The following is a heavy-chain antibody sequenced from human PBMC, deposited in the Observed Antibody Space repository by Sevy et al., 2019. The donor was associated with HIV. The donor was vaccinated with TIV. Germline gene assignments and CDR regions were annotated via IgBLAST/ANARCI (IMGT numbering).Heavy chain of an antibody. CDR1: GGTFSSYA. Sequence: ASVKVSCKASGGTFSSYAISWVRQAPGQGLEWMGGIIPIFGTANYAQKFQGRVTITADESTSTAYMELSSLRSEDTAVYYCAGDLFPYYYDSSGYPPGGMDVWGQGTTVTVSS. J-gene: IGHJ6*02. CDR2: IIPIFGTA. V-gene: IGHV1-69*13. CDR3: AGDLFPYYYDSSGYPPGGMDV. D-gene: IGHD3-22*01.